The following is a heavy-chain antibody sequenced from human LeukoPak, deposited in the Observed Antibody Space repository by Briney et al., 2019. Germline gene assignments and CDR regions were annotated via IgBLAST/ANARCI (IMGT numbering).Heavy chain of an antibody. CDR3: ARAHTAPLGSYYYMDV. D-gene: IGHD7-27*01. V-gene: IGHV4-34*01. J-gene: IGHJ6*03. CDR1: GGSFSGYY. Sequence: SETLSLTCAVYGGSFSGYYWSWIRQPPGKGLEWIGEINHSGSTNYNPSLKSRVTISVDTSKNQFSLKLSSVTAADTAVYYCARAHTAPLGSYYYMDVWGKGTTVTVSS. CDR2: INHSGST.